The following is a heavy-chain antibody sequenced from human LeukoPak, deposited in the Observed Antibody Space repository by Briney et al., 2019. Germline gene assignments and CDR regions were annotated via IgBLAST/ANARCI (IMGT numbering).Heavy chain of an antibody. CDR1: GFTFSSYA. V-gene: IGHV3-30-3*01. D-gene: IGHD6-6*01. Sequence: GGSLRLSCAASGFTFSSYAMHWVRQAPGKGLEWVAVISYDGSNKYYADSVKGRFTISRDNSKNTLYLQMNSLRAEDTAVYYCAREVGSSWMGYYFDYWGQGTLVTVSS. J-gene: IGHJ4*02. CDR3: AREVGSSWMGYYFDY. CDR2: ISYDGSNK.